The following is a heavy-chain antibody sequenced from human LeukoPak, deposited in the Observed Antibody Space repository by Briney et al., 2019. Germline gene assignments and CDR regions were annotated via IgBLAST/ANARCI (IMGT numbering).Heavy chain of an antibody. D-gene: IGHD6-13*01. CDR2: ISSNGGST. V-gene: IGHV3-64*01. J-gene: IGHJ4*02. Sequence: PGGSLRLSCAASGFTFSSYAMHWVRQAPGKGLEYVSAISSNGGSTYYANSVKGRFTISRDNSKNTLYLQMGSLRAEDMAVYYRARAYRAEIAAAVFDYWGQGTLVTVSS. CDR1: GFTFSSYA. CDR3: ARAYRAEIAAAVFDY.